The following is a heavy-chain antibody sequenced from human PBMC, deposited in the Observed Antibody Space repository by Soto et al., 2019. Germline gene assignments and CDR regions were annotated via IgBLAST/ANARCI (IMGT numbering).Heavy chain of an antibody. Sequence: LRLSCAASGFTFSSYGMHWVRQAPGKGLEWVAVISYDGSNKYYADSVKGRFTISRDNSKNTLYLQMNSLRAEDTAVYYCAKDSSSSGFGDFDYWGRGTLVTVSS. CDR1: GFTFSSYG. CDR3: AKDSSSSGFGDFDY. V-gene: IGHV3-30*18. J-gene: IGHJ4*02. CDR2: ISYDGSNK. D-gene: IGHD6-6*01.